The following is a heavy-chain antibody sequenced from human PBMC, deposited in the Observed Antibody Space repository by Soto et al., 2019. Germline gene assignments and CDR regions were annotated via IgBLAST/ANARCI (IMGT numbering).Heavy chain of an antibody. CDR1: GYSFINYW. CDR2: IYPSDSYT. Sequence: GESLKISFEGSGYSFINYWIIWVRQMPGKGPDWVGTIYPSDSYTYYSPSLQGHVTISADQSITTAYLQLNNLRASDTRMYYCGRGRYGTSGPWLDSWGQGTQVTVSS. J-gene: IGHJ5*01. D-gene: IGHD5-18*01. V-gene: IGHV5-10-1*01. CDR3: GRGRYGTSGPWLDS.